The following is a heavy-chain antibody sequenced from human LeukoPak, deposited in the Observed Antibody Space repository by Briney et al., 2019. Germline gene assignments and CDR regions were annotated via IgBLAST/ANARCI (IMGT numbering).Heavy chain of an antibody. CDR1: GFTFSGYA. Sequence: PGGSLRLSCAASGFTFSGYAMSWVRQAPGKGLEWVSSISASAGTTYYADSVKSRFTISRDNSKNTLDLQMNSLRAEDTAVYYCAKDPASYEYYFDYWGQGTLVTVSS. J-gene: IGHJ4*02. CDR2: ISASAGTT. V-gene: IGHV3-23*01. CDR3: AKDPASYEYYFDY. D-gene: IGHD5-12*01.